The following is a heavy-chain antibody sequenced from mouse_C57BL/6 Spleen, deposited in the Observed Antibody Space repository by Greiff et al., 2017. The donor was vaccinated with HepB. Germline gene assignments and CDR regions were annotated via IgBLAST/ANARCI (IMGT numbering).Heavy chain of an antibody. J-gene: IGHJ4*01. CDR1: GYAFTNYL. CDR2: INPGSGGT. V-gene: IGHV1-54*01. D-gene: IGHD2-2*01. Sequence: QVQLKQSGAELVRPGTSVKVSCKASGYAFTNYLIEWVKQRPGQGLEWIGVINPGSGGTNYNEKFKGKATLTADKSSSAAYMQLSSLTSEDSAVYFCARRADMVTTPYYAMDYWGQGTSGTVSS. CDR3: ARRADMVTTPYYAMDY.